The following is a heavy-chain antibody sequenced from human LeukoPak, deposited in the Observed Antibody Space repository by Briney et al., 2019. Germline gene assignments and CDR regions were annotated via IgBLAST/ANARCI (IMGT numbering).Heavy chain of an antibody. V-gene: IGHV7-4-1*02. Sequence: ASVTASCTASGYTFTSYAMNWVRQAPGQGLEWMGWINTNTGNPTYAQGFTGRFVFSLDTSVSTAYLQISSLKAEDTAVYYCARDVLTGYYYYGMDVWGQGTTVTVSS. J-gene: IGHJ6*02. CDR2: INTNTGNP. CDR3: ARDVLTGYYYYGMDV. D-gene: IGHD3-9*01. CDR1: GYTFTSYA.